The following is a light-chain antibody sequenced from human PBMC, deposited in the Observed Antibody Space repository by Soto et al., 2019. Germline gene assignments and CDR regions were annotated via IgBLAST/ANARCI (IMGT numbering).Light chain of an antibody. CDR2: GTS. CDR1: QSVSSSY. Sequence: EIVLTQSPGTLSLSTGERATLSCRASQSVSSSYLAWYQQKPGQAPRLLIYGTSSRATAIPDRFSGSGSGTDFTLTICRLEPEDFAVYYCQQYGSSSWTFGQGTKVDIK. J-gene: IGKJ1*01. CDR3: QQYGSSSWT. V-gene: IGKV3-20*01.